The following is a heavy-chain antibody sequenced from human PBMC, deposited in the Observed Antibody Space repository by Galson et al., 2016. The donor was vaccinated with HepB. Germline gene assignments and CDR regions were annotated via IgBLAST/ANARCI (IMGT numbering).Heavy chain of an antibody. CDR2: IYWDDEK. V-gene: IGHV2-5*02. CDR3: AHRHWGCSTGICYGWAYVHY. J-gene: IGHJ4*02. D-gene: IGHD2-15*01. CDR1: GFSLSTSGVG. Sequence: PALVKPTQTLTLTCTFSGFSLSTSGVGVGWIRQPPGKALEWLALIYWDDEKRYSPSLKSRLTITKDASKNQVVFTTPNMDPVDTATYYCAHRHWGCSTGICYGWAYVHYWAREPWSPSPQ.